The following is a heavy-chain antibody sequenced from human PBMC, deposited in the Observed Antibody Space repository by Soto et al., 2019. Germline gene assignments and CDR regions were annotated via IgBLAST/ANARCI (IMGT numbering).Heavy chain of an antibody. V-gene: IGHV3-11*06. CDR1: GFTFRDYY. J-gene: IGHJ3*02. Sequence: GGSLRLSCAASGFTFRDYYVSWFRQTPGKGLEWVSYISSSSTYTNYADSVKGRFTISRDNAKNSLYLQMIGLRAEDTAVYFCAGGSKEPNAIGVAFAIWGQGTMVTVSS. D-gene: IGHD2-21*01. CDR2: ISSSSTYT. CDR3: AGGSKEPNAIGVAFAI.